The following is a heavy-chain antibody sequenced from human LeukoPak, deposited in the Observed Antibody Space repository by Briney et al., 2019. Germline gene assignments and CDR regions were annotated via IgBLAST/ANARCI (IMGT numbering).Heavy chain of an antibody. Sequence: GGSLRLSCAASGFSFITYAMSWVRQTPGKGLEWVSTVSGNGGRTFYADSVKGRFTISRDNSKNTLYLQMNSLRAEDTAEYYCAKELVDSNIVTGYLYYHYYGMDVWGQGTTVTVSS. CDR3: AKELVDSNIVTGYLYYHYYGMDV. J-gene: IGHJ6*02. CDR2: VSGNGGRT. CDR1: GFSFITYA. D-gene: IGHD3-9*01. V-gene: IGHV3-23*01.